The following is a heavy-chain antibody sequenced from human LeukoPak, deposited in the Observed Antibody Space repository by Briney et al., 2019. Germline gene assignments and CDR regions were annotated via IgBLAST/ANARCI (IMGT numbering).Heavy chain of an antibody. V-gene: IGHV1-69*04. J-gene: IGHJ5*02. Sequence: ASVKVSCKASGGTFSSYAISWVRQAPGQGLEWMGRIIPILGIANYAQKFQGRVTITADKSTSTAYMELSSLRSEDTAVYYCARDVVPTVTTSWFDPWGQGTLVTVSS. CDR1: GGTFSSYA. D-gene: IGHD4-11*01. CDR2: IIPILGIA. CDR3: ARDVVPTVTTSWFDP.